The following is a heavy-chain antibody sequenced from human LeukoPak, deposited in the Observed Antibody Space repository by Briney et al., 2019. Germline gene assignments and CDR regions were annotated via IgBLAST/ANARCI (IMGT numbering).Heavy chain of an antibody. CDR3: ARVYCSGGSCPDDY. CDR2: ISGSGGST. J-gene: IGHJ4*02. Sequence: GGSLRLSCAASGFTFSSYAMSWVRQAPGKGLEWVSAISGSGGSTYYADSVKGRFTISRDNSKNTLYLQMNSLRAEDTAVYYCARVYCSGGSCPDDYWGQGTLVTVSS. V-gene: IGHV3-23*01. CDR1: GFTFSSYA. D-gene: IGHD2-15*01.